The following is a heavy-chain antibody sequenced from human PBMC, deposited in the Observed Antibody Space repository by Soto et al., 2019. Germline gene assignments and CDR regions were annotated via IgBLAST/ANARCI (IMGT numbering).Heavy chain of an antibody. V-gene: IGHV4-30-4*01. CDR2: ISYSGTT. CDR3: ARTNYDYVWGSYRCDS. Sequence: SETLSLTCTVSGGSISSGDYYWSWIRQPPGKGLEWIGYISYSGTTYYNPSLKSRVTISAEDTSKNHFSLKLTSVTAADTAVYYCARTNYDYVWGSYRCDSGGRGTLVTVSS. CDR1: GGSISSGDYY. J-gene: IGHJ4*02. D-gene: IGHD3-16*02.